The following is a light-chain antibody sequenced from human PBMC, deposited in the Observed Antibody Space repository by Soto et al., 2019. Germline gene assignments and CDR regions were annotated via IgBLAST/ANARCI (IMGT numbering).Light chain of an antibody. V-gene: IGKV1-33*01. Sequence: DIQMTQSPSSLSASVGDRVTITCQASQDISNYLNWYQQKPGKAPKLLIYDASNLQSGVPSRFSGSGSGTHFTLTISSLQPEDFGTYYCQQTDSFPITFGQGTRLEI. CDR2: DAS. CDR1: QDISNY. J-gene: IGKJ5*01. CDR3: QQTDSFPIT.